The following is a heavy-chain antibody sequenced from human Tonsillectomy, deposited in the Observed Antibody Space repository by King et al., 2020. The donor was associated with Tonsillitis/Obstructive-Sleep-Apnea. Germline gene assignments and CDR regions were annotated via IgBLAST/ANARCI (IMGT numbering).Heavy chain of an antibody. D-gene: IGHD3-22*01. J-gene: IGHJ4*02. Sequence: VQLVESGGGLVQPGGSLRLSCAASGFTFSNYAMGWVRQAPGKGLEWVSGISGSGGSTYYADSVKGRFTISRDNSKNTLYLQMNSLRAEDTAVYYCAKGFYDDSSGFTSEYYFDYWGEGTLVTVSS. CDR2: ISGSGGST. CDR1: GFTFSNYA. V-gene: IGHV3-23*04. CDR3: AKGFYDDSSGFTSEYYFDY.